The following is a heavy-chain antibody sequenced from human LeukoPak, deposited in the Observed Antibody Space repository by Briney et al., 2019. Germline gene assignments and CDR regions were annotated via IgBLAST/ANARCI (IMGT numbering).Heavy chain of an antibody. V-gene: IGHV4-39*01. J-gene: IGHJ5*02. CDR2: IYYSGST. CDR3: ASFPIGTTNWFDP. Sequence: PSETLSLTCTVSGGSISSSSYYWGWIRQPPGKGLEWIGSIYYSGSTYYNPSLKSRVTISVDTSKNQFSLKLSSVTAADTAVYYCASFPIGTTNWFDPWGQGTLVTVSS. CDR1: GGSISSSSYY. D-gene: IGHD1-1*01.